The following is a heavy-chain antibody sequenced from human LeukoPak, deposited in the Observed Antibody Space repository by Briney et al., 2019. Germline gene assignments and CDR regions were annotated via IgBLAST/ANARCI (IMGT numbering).Heavy chain of an antibody. Sequence: GGSLRLSCAASGFTFSSYSMNWVRQAPGKGLEWVSSISSSSSYIYYADSVKGRFTISRDNAKNSLYLQMNSLRAEDTAVYYCARSYYDSSGYYYVAYFDYWGQGTLVTVSS. J-gene: IGHJ4*02. D-gene: IGHD3-22*01. CDR2: ISSSSSYI. CDR3: ARSYYDSSGYYYVAYFDY. CDR1: GFTFSSYS. V-gene: IGHV3-21*01.